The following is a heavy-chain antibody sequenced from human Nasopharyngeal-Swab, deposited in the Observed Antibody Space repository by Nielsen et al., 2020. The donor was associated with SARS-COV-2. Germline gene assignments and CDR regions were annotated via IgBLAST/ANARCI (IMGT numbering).Heavy chain of an antibody. J-gene: IGHJ4*02. Sequence: GESLKISCAASGFTFSSHGMNWVRQTPGKGLEWISYIDSGSGVMFYADSVKGRFTISRDNAENSLYLQMNSLGDEDTAVYYCARGQGEYWGQGTLVTVSS. CDR3: ARGQGEY. D-gene: IGHD1-26*01. CDR2: IDSGSGVM. CDR1: GFTFSSHG. V-gene: IGHV3-48*02.